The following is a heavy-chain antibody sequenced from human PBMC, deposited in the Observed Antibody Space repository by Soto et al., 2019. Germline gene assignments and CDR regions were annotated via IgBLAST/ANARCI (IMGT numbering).Heavy chain of an antibody. D-gene: IGHD2-2*01. CDR3: ARPARGGSIXYCSSTSCPLGGIDV. CDR1: GYSFTSYW. Sequence: GEALKISCKGAGYSFTSYWIGWVRQMPGKGLEWMGIIYPGDSDTRYSPSFQGQATISAANPIPTPSLQWSNLKASHTAMYYCARPARGGSIXYCSSTSCPLGGIDVPGRWTTVTVSS. CDR2: IYPGDSDT. V-gene: IGHV5-51*01. J-gene: IGHJ6*02.